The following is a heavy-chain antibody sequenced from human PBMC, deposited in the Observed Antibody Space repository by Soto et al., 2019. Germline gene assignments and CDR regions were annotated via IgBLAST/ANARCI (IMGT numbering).Heavy chain of an antibody. Sequence: ASVKVSCKASGYTFTNYYLHWVRQAPGQGLEWVGMINPSARSASYAQKLRGRLTMDRDTSTTTVYMELSRLTSEDTAVYYCARDNTAANGVLDHWGLGTLVTVSS. D-gene: IGHD1-1*01. J-gene: IGHJ4*02. V-gene: IGHV1-46*04. CDR2: INPSARSA. CDR3: ARDNTAANGVLDH. CDR1: GYTFTNYY.